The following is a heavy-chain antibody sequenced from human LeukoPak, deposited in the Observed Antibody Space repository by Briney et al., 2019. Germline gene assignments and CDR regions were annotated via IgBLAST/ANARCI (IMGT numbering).Heavy chain of an antibody. CDR2: ISGSDDST. J-gene: IGHJ5*02. CDR3: AKLLSGYCSRTSCLNWFDP. CDR1: GFTFSNYV. V-gene: IGHV3-23*01. Sequence: GGSLRLSCAASGFTFSNYVMSWVRQAPGKGLEWVSAISGSDDSTWYADSVKGRFTVSRDNSKNTLYLQMNSLRAEDTAVHYCAKLLSGYCSRTSCLNWFDPWGQGTLVTVSS. D-gene: IGHD2-2*01.